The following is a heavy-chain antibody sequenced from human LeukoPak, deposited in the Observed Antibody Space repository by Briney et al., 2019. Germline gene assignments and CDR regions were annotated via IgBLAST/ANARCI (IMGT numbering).Heavy chain of an antibody. CDR2: ISSSSSYI. J-gene: IGHJ4*02. V-gene: IGHV3-21*01. CDR3: ARDRETYYYDSSGYRAFDY. CDR1: GFTFSSYS. Sequence: GGSLRLSCAASGFTFSSYSMNWVRQAPGKGLEWVSSISSSSSYIYYADSVKGRFTISRDNAKNSLYLQMNSLRAEDTAVYYCARDRETYYYDSSGYRAFDYWGQGTLVTVSS. D-gene: IGHD3-22*01.